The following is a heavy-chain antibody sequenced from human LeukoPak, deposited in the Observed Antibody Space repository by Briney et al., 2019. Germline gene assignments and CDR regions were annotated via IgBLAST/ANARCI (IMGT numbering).Heavy chain of an antibody. Sequence: GASVKVSCKVSGYTLTELAMHWVRQAPGKGLERMGGFDPEDGETIYAQKFRGRVTMTENTSTDTAYMELGSLRSEDTAMYYCASAPQDYYDSSGYYYFDYWGQGTLVTVSS. D-gene: IGHD3-22*01. CDR1: GYTLTELA. V-gene: IGHV1-24*01. CDR2: FDPEDGET. CDR3: ASAPQDYYDSSGYYYFDY. J-gene: IGHJ4*02.